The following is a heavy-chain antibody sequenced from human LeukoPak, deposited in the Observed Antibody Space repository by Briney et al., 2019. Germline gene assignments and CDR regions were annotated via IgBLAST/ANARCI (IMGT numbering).Heavy chain of an antibody. CDR1: GFTFTAFT. V-gene: IGHV3-69-1*01. J-gene: IGHJ3*02. CDR3: ARDRHFVAFDI. Sequence: GGSLRLSCAASGFTFTAFTINWVRQAPGKGLEWVSSISSSYAIYFANSVKGRFTISRDNAKNSVYLHMNSLRAEDTAVYYCARDRHFVAFDIWGQGTMVTVSS. CDR2: ISSSYAI.